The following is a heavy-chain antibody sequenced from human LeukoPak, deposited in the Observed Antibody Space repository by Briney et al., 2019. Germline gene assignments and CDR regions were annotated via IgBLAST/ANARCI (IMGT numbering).Heavy chain of an antibody. J-gene: IGHJ4*02. D-gene: IGHD4-17*01. V-gene: IGHV3-74*01. CDR3: ARDRGLPHRHFDY. CDR2: INSDGSST. Sequence: PGGSLSLSCAASGFTFSSYWMHWVRQAPGKGLVWVSRINSDGSSTSYADSVKGRFTISRDNAKNTLYLRMNSLRAEDTAVYYCARDRGLPHRHFDYWGQGTLVTVSS. CDR1: GFTFSSYW.